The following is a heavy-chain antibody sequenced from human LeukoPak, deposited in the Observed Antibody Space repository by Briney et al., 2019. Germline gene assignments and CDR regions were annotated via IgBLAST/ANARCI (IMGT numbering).Heavy chain of an antibody. CDR1: GDSISSGGYS. CDR2: IYHSGST. CDR3: ARHSKGPYYFDY. J-gene: IGHJ4*02. D-gene: IGHD2/OR15-2a*01. Sequence: SQTLSLTCAVSGDSISSGGYSWSWIRQPPGKGLEWIGYIYHSGSTYYNPSLKSRVTISVDRSKNQFSLKLSSVTAADTAVYYCARHSKGPYYFDYWGQGTLVTVSS. V-gene: IGHV4-30-2*01.